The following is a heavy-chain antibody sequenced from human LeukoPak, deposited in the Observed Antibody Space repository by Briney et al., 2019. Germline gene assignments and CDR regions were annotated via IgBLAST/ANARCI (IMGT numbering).Heavy chain of an antibody. CDR2: INPNGGST. J-gene: IGHJ4*02. CDR3: ARVAGSGYDSLGYFFDY. CDR1: GYAFTSNY. D-gene: IGHD5-12*01. V-gene: IGHV1-46*01. Sequence: GTSVKASCKASGYAFTSNYMHWVRQAPGQGFEWMGIINPNGGSTNYAQKFQGRVTMTSDTSTSTVYMELSSLRSDDTAVYYCARVAGSGYDSLGYFFDYWGQGTQVTVSP.